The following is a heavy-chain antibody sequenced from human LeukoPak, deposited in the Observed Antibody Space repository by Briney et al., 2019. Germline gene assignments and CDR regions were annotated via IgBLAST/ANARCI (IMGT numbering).Heavy chain of an antibody. J-gene: IGHJ6*02. CDR2: IYYSGST. CDR1: GGSISSYY. Sequence: SETLSLTCTVSGGSISSYYWSWIRQPPGKGLEWIGYIYYSGSTNYNPSLKSRVTISVDTSKNQFSLKLSSVTAADTAVYYCARAGSTYSGSYYYGMDVWGQGTTVTVPS. V-gene: IGHV4-59*01. CDR3: ARAGSTYSGSYYYGMDV. D-gene: IGHD1-26*01.